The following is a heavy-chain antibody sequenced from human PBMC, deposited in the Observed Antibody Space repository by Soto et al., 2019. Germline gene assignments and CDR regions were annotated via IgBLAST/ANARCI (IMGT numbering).Heavy chain of an antibody. CDR2: IYYSGST. Sequence: PSETLSLTCTVSGVSISSSNYYWGWIRQPPGKGLEWIGSIYYSGSTYYNPSLKSRVTISVDTSKNQFSLKLSSVIAADTAVYYCARHSASSWSYYYYMDVWGKGTTVTVSS. CDR1: GVSISSSNYY. CDR3: ARHSASSWSYYYYMDV. D-gene: IGHD3-3*01. V-gene: IGHV4-39*01. J-gene: IGHJ6*03.